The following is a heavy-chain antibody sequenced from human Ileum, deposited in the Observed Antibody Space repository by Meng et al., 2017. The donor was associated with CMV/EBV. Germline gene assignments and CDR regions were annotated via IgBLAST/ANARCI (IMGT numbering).Heavy chain of an antibody. D-gene: IGHD1-1*01. CDR1: GGSISSGDYY. V-gene: IGHV4-30-4*08. CDR3: AREGSWRAFDY. Sequence: SETLSLTCTVSGGSISSGDYYWSWIRQPPGKGLEWIGYIYYSGSTYYNPSLKSRVTISVDTSKNQFSLKPSSVTAADTAVYYCAREGSWRAFDYWGQGTLVTVSS. J-gene: IGHJ4*02. CDR2: IYYSGST.